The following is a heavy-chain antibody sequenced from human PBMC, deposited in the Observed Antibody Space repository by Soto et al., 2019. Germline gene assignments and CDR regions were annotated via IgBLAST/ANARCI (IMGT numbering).Heavy chain of an antibody. J-gene: IGHJ6*03. CDR3: ARGPYYDLIWNYYYMDV. D-gene: IGHD3-16*01. V-gene: IGHV4-59*08. CDR2: IYYSGST. CDR1: GGSISGHY. Sequence: QVQLQESGPGLVKPSETLSLSCNVSGGSISGHYWSWVRQTPGKGLEWIGYIYYSGSTNYNPSLKSRVTISVDTSKNHFSLRLTSVTAADMAVYYCARGPYYDLIWNYYYMDVWGKGTTVTVSS.